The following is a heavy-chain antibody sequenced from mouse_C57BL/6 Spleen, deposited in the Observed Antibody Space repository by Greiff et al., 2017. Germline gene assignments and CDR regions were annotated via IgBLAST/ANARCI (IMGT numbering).Heavy chain of an antibody. J-gene: IGHJ1*03. CDR1: GFTFSDYY. CDR2: INYDGSST. D-gene: IGHD2-2*01. Sequence: EVMLVESEGGLVQPGSSMKLSCTASGFTFSDYYMAWVRQVPEKGLEWVANINYDGSSTYYLDSLKSRFIISRDNAKNILYLQMSSLKSEDTATYYCARFYYGYDYWYFDVWGTGTTVTVSS. CDR3: ARFYYGYDYWYFDV. V-gene: IGHV5-16*01.